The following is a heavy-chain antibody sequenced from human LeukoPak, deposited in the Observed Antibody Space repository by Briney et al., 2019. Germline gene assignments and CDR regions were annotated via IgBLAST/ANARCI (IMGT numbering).Heavy chain of an antibody. CDR3: ARDYYGSGI. Sequence: PGGSLRLSCAASGFTFSSYAMHWVRQAPGKGLEWVAVISYDGSNKYYADSVKGRFTISRDNSKNTLYLQMNSLRAEDTAVYYCARDYYGSGIWGQGTLVTVSS. J-gene: IGHJ4*02. CDR1: GFTFSSYA. V-gene: IGHV3-30*04. CDR2: ISYDGSNK. D-gene: IGHD3-10*01.